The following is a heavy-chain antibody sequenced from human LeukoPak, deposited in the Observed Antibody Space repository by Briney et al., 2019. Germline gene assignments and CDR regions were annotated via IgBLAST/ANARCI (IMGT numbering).Heavy chain of an antibody. V-gene: IGHV6-1*01. CDR1: GDSVSTNSVA. J-gene: IGHJ4*02. D-gene: IGHD1-26*01. CDR3: AKDSGTHFDH. CDR2: TSYRSKWYN. Sequence: SQTLSLTCAISGDSVSTNSVAWNWIRQSPSRGLEWLGRTSYRSKWYNDYAVSVKSRITITPHTSKNQFSLQLNSVTPEDTAVYYCAKDSGTHFDHWGRGTLVTVSS.